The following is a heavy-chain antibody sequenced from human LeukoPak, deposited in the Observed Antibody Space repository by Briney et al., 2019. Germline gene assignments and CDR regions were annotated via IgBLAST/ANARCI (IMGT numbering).Heavy chain of an antibody. CDR3: ARGVPHINFDY. CDR1: VYTFTSYD. V-gene: IGHV1-8*01. J-gene: IGHJ4*02. CDR2: MNPNSGNT. D-gene: IGHD2-21*01. Sequence: ASVKVSCKASVYTFTSYDINWVRQATGQGLEWMGWMNPNSGNTGYAQKFQGRVTMTRDTSISTAYMELSSLRSEDTAVYYCARGVPHINFDYWGQGTLVTVSS.